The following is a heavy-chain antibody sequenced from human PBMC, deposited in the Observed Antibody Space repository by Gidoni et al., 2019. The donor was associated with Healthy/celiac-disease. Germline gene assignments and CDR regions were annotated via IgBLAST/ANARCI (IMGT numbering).Heavy chain of an antibody. J-gene: IGHJ4*02. V-gene: IGHV3-23*01. CDR3: AKDLGTYYDYVWGSYRTHAFDY. CDR2: ISGSGGST. D-gene: IGHD3-16*02. CDR1: GFTFSSYA. Sequence: EVQLLESGGGLVQPGGSLRLSCAASGFTFSSYAMSWVRQAPGKGLEWVSAISGSGGSTYYADSVKGRFTISRDNSKNTLYLQMNSLRAEDTAVYYCAKDLGTYYDYVWGSYRTHAFDYWGQGTLVTVSS.